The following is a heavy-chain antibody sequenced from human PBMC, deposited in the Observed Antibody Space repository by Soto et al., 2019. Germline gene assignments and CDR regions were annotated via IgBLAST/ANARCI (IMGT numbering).Heavy chain of an antibody. CDR1: GFSLTTGRVG. J-gene: IGHJ4*02. CDR2: IHWNDDN. Sequence: QITLEETGPTLVKPTQPLTLTCTFSGFSLTTGRVGVGWIRQPPGKALEWLAVIHWNDDNHYSPSLKSRLTITKDTSKNNVVLTLSNMAPVDTATYYCTHRLVGSGQGYWGQGTLVTVSS. V-gene: IGHV2-5*01. CDR3: THRLVGSGQGY. D-gene: IGHD2-15*01.